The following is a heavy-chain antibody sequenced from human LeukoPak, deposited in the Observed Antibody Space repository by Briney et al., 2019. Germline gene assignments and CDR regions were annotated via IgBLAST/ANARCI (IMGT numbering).Heavy chain of an antibody. J-gene: IGHJ6*02. CDR2: IKQDGSEK. D-gene: IGHD5-18*01. Sequence: GGSLRLSCAASGFTFSSYWMSWVRQAPGKGLEWVANIKQDGSEKYYVDSVKGRFTISRDNAKNSLYLQMNSLRAEDTAVYYCAKGMAAMGPYYYGMDVWGQGTTVTVSS. CDR3: AKGMAAMGPYYYGMDV. CDR1: GFTFSSYW. V-gene: IGHV3-7*01.